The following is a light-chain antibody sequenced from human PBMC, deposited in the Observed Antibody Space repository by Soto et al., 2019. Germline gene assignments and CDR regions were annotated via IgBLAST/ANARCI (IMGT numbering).Light chain of an antibody. CDR3: QSYDTSLSGSRV. CDR1: SSNIGAGYY. J-gene: IGLJ3*02. V-gene: IGLV1-40*01. Sequence: QSVLTQPPSVSGAPGQRVTISCTGPSSNIGAGYYVHWYQQLPGTAPKLLIYDNTNRPSGVPDRFSGSKSGTSASLAITGLQAEDEADYYCQSYDTSLSGSRVFGGGTKLTVL. CDR2: DNT.